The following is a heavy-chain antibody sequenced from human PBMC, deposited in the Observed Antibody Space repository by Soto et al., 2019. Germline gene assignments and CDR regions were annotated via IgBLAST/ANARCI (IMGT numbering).Heavy chain of an antibody. Sequence: EVQLVESGGGLVQPGGSVRLSCAASGFVFSMYWMHWVRQAPDKGLVWVSRISDDGSTIHYADSVKGRFSISRDNDQNILFLEMTALRADDTAVYYCGRGPRPSSVGTGAFWGQGSPVTVSS. J-gene: IGHJ4*02. CDR3: GRGPRPSSVGTGAF. CDR2: ISDDGSTI. D-gene: IGHD3-10*01. V-gene: IGHV3-74*01. CDR1: GFVFSMYW.